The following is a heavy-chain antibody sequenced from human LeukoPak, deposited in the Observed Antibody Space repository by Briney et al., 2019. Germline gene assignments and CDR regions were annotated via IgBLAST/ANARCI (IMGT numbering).Heavy chain of an antibody. CDR1: GGSISSYY. D-gene: IGHD5-24*01. CDR2: IYYSGSA. V-gene: IGHV4-59*01. Sequence: PSETLSLTCTVSGGSISSYYWSWIRQPPGKGLEWIGYIYYSGSANYNPSLKSRVTISVDTSENQFSLKLSSVTAADTAVCYCARDEDGDYGMDVWGQGTTVTVSS. J-gene: IGHJ6*02. CDR3: ARDEDGDYGMDV.